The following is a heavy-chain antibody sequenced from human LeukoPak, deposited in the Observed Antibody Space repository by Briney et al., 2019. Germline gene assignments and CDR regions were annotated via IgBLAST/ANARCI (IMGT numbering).Heavy chain of an antibody. CDR2: IDPSDSYT. CDR1: GYSFTSYW. D-gene: IGHD2-2*02. J-gene: IGHJ3*02. CDR3: ARRVKLGYCSSTSCFTLPDAFDI. Sequence: GESLKISCKGSGYSFTSYWINWVRQMPGKGLEWMGRIDPSDSYTNYSPSFQGHVTISADKSISTAYLQWSSLKASDTAMYYCARRVKLGYCSSTSCFTLPDAFDIWGQGTMVTVSS. V-gene: IGHV5-10-1*01.